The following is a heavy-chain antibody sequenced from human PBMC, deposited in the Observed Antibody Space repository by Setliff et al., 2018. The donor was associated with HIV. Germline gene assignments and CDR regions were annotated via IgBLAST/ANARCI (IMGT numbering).Heavy chain of an antibody. CDR3: ARSLDTMVRGVIIDY. Sequence: GASVKVSCKASGFTFTTSAMQWVRQARGQRLEWIGWIVVASGNTNYAQKFQERVTITRDMSTSTAYMELSSLRSEDTAVYYCARSLDTMVRGVIIDYWGQGTLVTVS. CDR2: IVVASGNT. J-gene: IGHJ4*02. V-gene: IGHV1-58*02. D-gene: IGHD3-10*01. CDR1: GFTFTTSA.